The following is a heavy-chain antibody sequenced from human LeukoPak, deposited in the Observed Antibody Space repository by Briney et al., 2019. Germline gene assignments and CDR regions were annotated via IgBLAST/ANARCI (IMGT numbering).Heavy chain of an antibody. CDR3: AKGGRDTSKYYFDY. V-gene: IGHV3-30*18. J-gene: IGHJ4*02. CDR1: GFTFSNSG. D-gene: IGHD1-26*01. Sequence: PGRSLRLSCAASGFTFSNSGMHWVRQAPGKGLEWVAGVWFGESSQSYADSVKGRFTISRDNSKNTVWLEMNSLRVEDTAVYYCAKGGRDTSKYYFDYRGQGTQVTVSS. CDR2: VWFGESSQ.